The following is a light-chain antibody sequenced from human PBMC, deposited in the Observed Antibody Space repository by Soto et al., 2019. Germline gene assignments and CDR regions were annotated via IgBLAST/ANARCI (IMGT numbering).Light chain of an antibody. Sequence: EIVLTQSPGTLSLSPGERATLSCRASQSVTSNYLAWYQQKPGQAPRVLIYGASRRATGTPDRFSGSGSGTDFSLTINRLDPEDFAVYYCQQYGSSPRTFGHGTRWIS. CDR1: QSVTSNY. CDR2: GAS. V-gene: IGKV3-20*01. CDR3: QQYGSSPRT. J-gene: IGKJ1*01.